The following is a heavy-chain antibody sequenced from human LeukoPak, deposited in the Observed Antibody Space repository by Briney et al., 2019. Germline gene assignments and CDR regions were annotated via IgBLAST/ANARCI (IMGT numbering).Heavy chain of an antibody. Sequence: SVKVPCKASGGTFSSYAISWVRQAPGQGLEWMGGIIPIFGTANYAQKFQGRVTITADESTSTAYMELSSLRSEDTAVYYCAREAAAASNWFDPWGQGTLVTVSS. CDR3: AREAAAASNWFDP. V-gene: IGHV1-69*13. D-gene: IGHD6-13*01. CDR1: GGTFSSYA. J-gene: IGHJ5*02. CDR2: IIPIFGTA.